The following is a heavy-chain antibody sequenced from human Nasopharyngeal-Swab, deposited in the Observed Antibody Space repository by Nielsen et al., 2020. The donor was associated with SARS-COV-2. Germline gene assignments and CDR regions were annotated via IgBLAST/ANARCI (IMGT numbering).Heavy chain of an antibody. J-gene: IGHJ4*02. D-gene: IGHD3-9*01. CDR2: ISGRGGST. CDR3: ARDFEVVDPGYYFDY. V-gene: IGHV3-23*01. CDR1: GFTFSSYA. Sequence: GGSLRLSCAASGFTFSSYAMSWVRQAPGKGLEWVSGISGRGGSTYYADSVKGRFTISRDNSKNTLYLQMNSLRAEDTAVYYCARDFEVVDPGYYFDYWGQGTLVTVSS.